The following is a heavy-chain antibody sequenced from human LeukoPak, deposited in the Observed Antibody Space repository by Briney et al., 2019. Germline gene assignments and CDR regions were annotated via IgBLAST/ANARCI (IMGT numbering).Heavy chain of an antibody. CDR1: GGSISSSSYY. CDR2: IYYSGST. J-gene: IGHJ6*04. V-gene: IGHV4-39*07. D-gene: IGHD3-10*01. CDR3: ARETSSYYYARGLPV. Sequence: SEPLSLPCTVSGGSISSSSYYWGWIRQPPGKGLEWIGSIYYSGSTYYNPSLKSRVTISVDTSKNQFSLKLSSVTAADTAVYYCARETSSYYYARGLPVWGKGTTVTVSS.